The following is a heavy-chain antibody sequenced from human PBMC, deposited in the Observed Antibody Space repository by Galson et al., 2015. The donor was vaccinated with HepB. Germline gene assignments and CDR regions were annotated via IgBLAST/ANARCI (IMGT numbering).Heavy chain of an antibody. Sequence: SVKVSCKASGGTFSSYTISWVRQAPGQGLEWMGRIIPILGIANYAQKFQGRVTITADKSTSTAYMELSSLRSEDTAVYYCARDVHYGSGSYLDNYWGQGTPVTVSS. V-gene: IGHV1-69*04. J-gene: IGHJ4*02. D-gene: IGHD3-10*01. CDR1: GGTFSSYT. CDR3: ARDVHYGSGSYLDNY. CDR2: IIPILGIA.